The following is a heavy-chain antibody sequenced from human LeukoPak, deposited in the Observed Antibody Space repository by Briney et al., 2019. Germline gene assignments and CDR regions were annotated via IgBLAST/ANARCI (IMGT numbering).Heavy chain of an antibody. V-gene: IGHV4-39*01. Sequence: SETLSLTCTVSGXSISGSIYHWGWIRQPPGRGLEWIASIYYSGSTYYNPSLKSRVTISVDTSKNQFSLKLSSVTAADTAVYYCARLGDTQFDYWGQGTLVTVSS. J-gene: IGHJ4*02. CDR1: GXSISGSIYH. CDR2: IYYSGST. D-gene: IGHD3-16*01. CDR3: ARLGDTQFDY.